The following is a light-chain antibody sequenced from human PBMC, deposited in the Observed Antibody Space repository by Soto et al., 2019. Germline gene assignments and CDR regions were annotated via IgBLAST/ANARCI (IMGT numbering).Light chain of an antibody. CDR1: QSISSW. CDR3: HQSNSYYTWT. CDR2: DAS. Sequence: DIQMTQSPSTLAASVGDRVTITCRASQSISSWLAWYQQKPGKAPKLLIYDASSLESGVPSKFIGNGPGTEFTLPISSLQPDDFATYYCHQSNSYYTWTFRQGPNVEIK. J-gene: IGKJ1*01. V-gene: IGKV1-5*01.